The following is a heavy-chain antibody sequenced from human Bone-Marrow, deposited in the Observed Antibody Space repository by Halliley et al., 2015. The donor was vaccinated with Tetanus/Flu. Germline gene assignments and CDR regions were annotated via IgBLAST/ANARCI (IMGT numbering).Heavy chain of an antibody. J-gene: IGHJ4*02. CDR2: IGPSASTL. Sequence: SLRLSCAASGFTFNDYFMSWIRQVPGKGLEWVSYIGPSASTLFYADSVRGRFTVSRGNAKNSLHLQMDSLTAEDSAVYYCAREGATSIFGIAYVDYWGQGSLVSVSS. CDR1: GFTFNDYF. D-gene: IGHD3-3*01. V-gene: IGHV3-11*01. CDR3: AREGATSIFGIAYVDY.